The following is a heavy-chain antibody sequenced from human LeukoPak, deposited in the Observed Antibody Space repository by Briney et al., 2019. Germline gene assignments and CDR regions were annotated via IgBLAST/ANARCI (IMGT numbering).Heavy chain of an antibody. V-gene: IGHV3-9*01. CDR3: AKAGYCGGDCIGGYFDY. Sequence: PPGGSLRLSCAASGFTFDDYAMHWVRQAPGKGLEWVSGISWNSGSIGYADSVKGRFTISRDNAKNSLYLQMNSLRAEDTALYYCAKAGYCGGDCIGGYFDYWGQGTLVTVSS. J-gene: IGHJ4*02. D-gene: IGHD2-21*02. CDR1: GFTFDDYA. CDR2: ISWNSGSI.